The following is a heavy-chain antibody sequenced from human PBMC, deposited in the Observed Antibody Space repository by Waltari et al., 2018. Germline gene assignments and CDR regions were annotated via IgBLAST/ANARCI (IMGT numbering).Heavy chain of an antibody. Sequence: QVQLVESGGGVVQPGRSLRLSCAASGFTFSSYGMHWVRQAPGKGLGWVAVIWYDGSNKYYADSVKGRFTIARDNSKNTLYLQMNSLRAEDTAVYYCARDGGATAYFDYWGQGTLVTVSS. J-gene: IGHJ4*02. V-gene: IGHV3-33*01. CDR3: ARDGGATAYFDY. D-gene: IGHD1-26*01. CDR2: IWYDGSNK. CDR1: GFTFSSYG.